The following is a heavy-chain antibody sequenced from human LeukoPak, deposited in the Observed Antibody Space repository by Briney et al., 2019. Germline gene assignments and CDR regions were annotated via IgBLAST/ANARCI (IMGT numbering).Heavy chain of an antibody. V-gene: IGHV3-74*01. CDR3: AKLGIGEHEISGYFYETQSSGVDV. Sequence: GGSLRLSCAASGFTFSTHWMYWVRQAPGRELVWVSRISGDGSMTSYADSVKGRFTISRDNAKDTLYLQMTSLRVEDTAVYSCAKLGIGEHEISGYFYETQSSGVDVWGQGTMVIVSS. CDR2: ISGDGSMT. CDR1: GFTFSTHW. J-gene: IGHJ3*01. D-gene: IGHD3-22*01.